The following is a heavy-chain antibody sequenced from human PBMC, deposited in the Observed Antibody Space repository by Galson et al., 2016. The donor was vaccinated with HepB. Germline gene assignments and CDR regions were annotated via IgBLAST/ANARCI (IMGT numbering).Heavy chain of an antibody. CDR2: ISSDGSSK. V-gene: IGHV3-30-3*01. Sequence: SLRLSCAASRFTFSSYAFHWVLRAPGKGLEWVAVISSDGSSKYYADSVKGRFTISRDTSKNTLFLQMDSLRAEDTAVYYCARAGFYGSGIYHYYAMDVWGQGTTVTVSS. CDR3: ARAGFYGSGIYHYYAMDV. D-gene: IGHD3-10*01. CDR1: RFTFSSYA. J-gene: IGHJ6*02.